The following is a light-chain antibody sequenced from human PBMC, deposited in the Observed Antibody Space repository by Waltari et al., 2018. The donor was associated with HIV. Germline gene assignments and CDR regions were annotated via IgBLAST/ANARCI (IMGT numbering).Light chain of an antibody. J-gene: IGLJ3*02. Sequence: QSALTQPASVSGSPGQSVTISCPGPTINYNSVSWYQQHPAKAPKLIIFEGTYRPSGVSNRFSGSKSGNTASLTISGLQNEDEADYFCTSYTTSDTLRFGGGTKVTVL. V-gene: IGLV2-14*03. CDR3: TSYTTSDTLR. CDR1: TINYNS. CDR2: EGT.